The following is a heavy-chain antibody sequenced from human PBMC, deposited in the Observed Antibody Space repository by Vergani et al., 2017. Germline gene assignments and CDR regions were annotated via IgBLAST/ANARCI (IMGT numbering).Heavy chain of an antibody. D-gene: IGHD5-18*01. CDR1: GFTFSSYG. J-gene: IGHJ6*03. CDR2: IWYDGSNK. Sequence: QVQLVESGGGVVQPGRSLILSCAASGFTFSSYGMHWVRQAPGKGLEWVAVIWYDGSNKYYADSVKGRFTISRDNSKNTLYQQMNSLRAEDTAVYYCARCPXGTAMAADSYYMDVWGKGTTVTVSS. CDR3: ARCPXGTAMAADSYYMDV. V-gene: IGHV3-33*01.